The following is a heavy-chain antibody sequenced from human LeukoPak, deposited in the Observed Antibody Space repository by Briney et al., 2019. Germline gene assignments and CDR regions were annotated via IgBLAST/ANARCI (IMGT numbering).Heavy chain of an antibody. D-gene: IGHD3-22*01. J-gene: IGHJ4*02. CDR2: VSGYTGNT. Sequence: ASVKVSCKTTGYTFTTYGVSWVRQAPGQGLEWMGWVSGYTGNTNYAERFQGRVTMTTDTSTTTVYMELTSLRSDDTAVYYCARGEVSASLYYCDFCGQGTLVTVS. CDR3: ARGEVSASLYYCDF. V-gene: IGHV1-18*01. CDR1: GYTFTTYG.